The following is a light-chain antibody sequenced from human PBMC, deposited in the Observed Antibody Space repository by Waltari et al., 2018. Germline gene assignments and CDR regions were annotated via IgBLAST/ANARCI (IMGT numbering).Light chain of an antibody. Sequence: DIQMTQSPSSLSASVGDRLTITCRASQSISRYLNWYQHKAGKAPKLLIYAASTLQRGVPSRFSGSGAGTDYTLTISSLQPEDFATYYCQQSYTTPQTFGQGTKLE. CDR2: AAS. J-gene: IGKJ2*01. CDR3: QQSYTTPQT. V-gene: IGKV1-39*01. CDR1: QSISRY.